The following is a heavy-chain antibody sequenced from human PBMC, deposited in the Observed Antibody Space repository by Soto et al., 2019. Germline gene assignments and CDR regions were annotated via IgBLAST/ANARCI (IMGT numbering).Heavy chain of an antibody. CDR2: ISYDGSNK. V-gene: IGHV3-30*03. CDR3: AREQPGCGVKYYYGMDV. D-gene: IGHD3-10*01. J-gene: IGHJ6*02. Sequence: GGSLRLSCAASGFTFSSYGMHWVRQAPGKGLEWVAVISYDGSNKYYADSVKGRFTISRDNSKNTLYLQMNSLRAEDTAVYYCAREQPGCGVKYYYGMDVWGQGTTVTVSS. CDR1: GFTFSSYG.